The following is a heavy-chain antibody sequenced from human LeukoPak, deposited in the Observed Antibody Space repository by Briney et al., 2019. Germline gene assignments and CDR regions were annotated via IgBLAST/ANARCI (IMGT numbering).Heavy chain of an antibody. Sequence: ALVKVSCKASGYTFTSYGISWVRQAPGQGLEWMGWISAYNGNTNYAQKLQGRVTMTTDTSTSTAYMELRSLRSDDMAVYYCASRSRRGIGDYYMAVWGKGTTVTVSS. V-gene: IGHV1-18*03. CDR3: ASRSRRGIGDYYMAV. CDR1: GYTFTSYG. CDR2: ISAYNGNT. J-gene: IGHJ6*03. D-gene: IGHD3-10*01.